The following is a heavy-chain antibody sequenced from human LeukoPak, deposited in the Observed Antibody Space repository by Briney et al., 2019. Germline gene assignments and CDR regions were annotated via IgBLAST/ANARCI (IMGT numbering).Heavy chain of an antibody. D-gene: IGHD1-26*01. CDR3: ARDGIVGSPLFKFDY. CDR1: GFTFSDYY. V-gene: IGHV3-11*06. CDR2: ISSSSSYT. J-gene: IGHJ4*02. Sequence: PGGSLRLSRAASGFTFSDYYMSWIRQAPGKGLEWVSYISSSSSYTNYADSVKGRFTISKDNAKNSLYLQMNSLRAEDTAVYYCARDGIVGSPLFKFDYWGQGTLVTVSS.